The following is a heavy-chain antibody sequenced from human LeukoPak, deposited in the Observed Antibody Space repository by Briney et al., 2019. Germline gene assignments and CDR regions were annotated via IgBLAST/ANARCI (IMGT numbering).Heavy chain of an antibody. D-gene: IGHD3-10*01. CDR1: GFTFSSYG. Sequence: GRSLRLSCAASGFTFSSYGMHWVRQAPGKGLEWVAVIWYDGSKKYYADSVKGRFTISRDNSKNTLYLQMNSLRAEDTAVYYCARDKLGRGVITATIDYWGQGTLVTVSS. J-gene: IGHJ4*02. V-gene: IGHV3-33*01. CDR2: IWYDGSKK. CDR3: ARDKLGRGVITATIDY.